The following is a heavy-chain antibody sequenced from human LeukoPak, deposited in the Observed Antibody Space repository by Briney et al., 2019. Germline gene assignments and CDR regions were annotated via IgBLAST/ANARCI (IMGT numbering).Heavy chain of an antibody. V-gene: IGHV3-64*04. D-gene: IGHD4-17*01. J-gene: IGHJ4*02. Sequence: GGSLRLSCSASGFILRSHAMHWVRQAPGKGLEYVSRISDNGGSTYYADSVKGRFTISRDNSKNTLYLQMNSLRAEDTAVYYCARRGYGDYAPFDYWGQGTLVTVSS. CDR3: ARRGYGDYAPFDY. CDR1: GFILRSHA. CDR2: ISDNGGST.